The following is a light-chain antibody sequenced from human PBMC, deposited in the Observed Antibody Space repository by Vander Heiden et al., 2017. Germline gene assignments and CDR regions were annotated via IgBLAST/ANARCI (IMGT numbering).Light chain of an antibody. J-gene: IGKJ4*01. Sequence: DIVMTQSPDSLAVSLGERATINCKSSQSVLYSSNNKNYLAWYQQKPGQPPKLLIYWASTRVSPVPDRFSGSGSGTDFTLTIRSLHAEDVTVSYCHEDEGTGLTFRSEAKVGI. V-gene: IGKV4-1*01. CDR3: HEDEGTGLT. CDR1: QSVLYSSNNKNY. CDR2: WAS.